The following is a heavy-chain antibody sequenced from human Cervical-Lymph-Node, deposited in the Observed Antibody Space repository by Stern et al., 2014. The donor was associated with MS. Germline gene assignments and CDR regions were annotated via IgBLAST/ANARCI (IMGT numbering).Heavy chain of an antibody. CDR2: IIPIFGKA. V-gene: IGHV1-69*01. Sequence: QLVQSGPEVKKPGASVKVSCKASGGTFSSYAISWVRQAPGQGIEWMGGIIPIFGKANCAQKFQGRVTITADESTSTAYMELSSLRSEDTAVYYCARGELKEGLVRGMDVWGQGTTVTVSS. J-gene: IGHJ6*02. CDR3: ARGELKEGLVRGMDV. CDR1: GGTFSSYA. D-gene: IGHD1-26*01.